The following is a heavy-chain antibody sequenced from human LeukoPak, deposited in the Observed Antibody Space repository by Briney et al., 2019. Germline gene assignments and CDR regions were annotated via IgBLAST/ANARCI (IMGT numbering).Heavy chain of an antibody. Sequence: GGSLRLSCAASGFTFSDYYMSWIRQAPGKGLEWVSYISSSGSTIYYADSVKGRFTISRDNAKNSLYLQMNSLRAEDTAVYYCARDQNGYYYDSSGYYPPFGYWGQGTLVTVSS. CDR2: ISSSGSTI. V-gene: IGHV3-11*01. CDR3: ARDQNGYYYDSSGYYPPFGY. CDR1: GFTFSDYY. D-gene: IGHD3-22*01. J-gene: IGHJ4*02.